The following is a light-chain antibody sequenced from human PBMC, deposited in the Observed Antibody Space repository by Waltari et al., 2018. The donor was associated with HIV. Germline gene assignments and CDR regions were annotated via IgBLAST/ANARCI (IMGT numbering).Light chain of an antibody. CDR1: PSVFYSSNNKDY. Sequence: IVLTQSPDSLSVSLGGRATITCTSSPSVFYSSNNKDYLAWYQVRPGQPPNLLIYWASTRESGVPDRFSGSGSGTNFTLTITSLQAEDVATYYCHQYFNTPLTFGGGTTVEI. V-gene: IGKV4-1*01. CDR3: HQYFNTPLT. CDR2: WAS. J-gene: IGKJ4*01.